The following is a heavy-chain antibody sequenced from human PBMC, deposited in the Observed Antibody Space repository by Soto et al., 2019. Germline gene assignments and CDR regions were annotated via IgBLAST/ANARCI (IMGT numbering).Heavy chain of an antibody. D-gene: IGHD2-15*01. V-gene: IGHV4-30-4*02. Sequence: SDTLSLACSVSRGSINSGDCVWSWIRQPPGKGLEWIAYIYYDGTTYYNPSLQSRGTISVDTSKNHFSLKVNSVTAADTAVYFCGRAGRRDGNSSPGRFDTWGQGILVTVSS. CDR2: IYYDGTT. J-gene: IGHJ5*02. CDR1: RGSINSGDCV. CDR3: GRAGRRDGNSSPGRFDT.